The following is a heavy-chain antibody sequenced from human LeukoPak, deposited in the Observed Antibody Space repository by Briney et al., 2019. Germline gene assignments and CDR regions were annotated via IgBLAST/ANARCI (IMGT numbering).Heavy chain of an antibody. V-gene: IGHV4-39*01. D-gene: IGHD6-19*01. CDR2: IYYSGST. J-gene: IGHJ3*02. Sequence: SETLSLTCTVSGGSISSSSYYWGWIRQPPGKGLEWIGSIYYSGSTYYNPSLKSRVTISVDTSKNQFSLKLSSVTAADTAVYYCARTGGYSSGWFYQNAFGIWGQGTMVTVSS. CDR3: ARTGGYSSGWFYQNAFGI. CDR1: GGSISSSSYY.